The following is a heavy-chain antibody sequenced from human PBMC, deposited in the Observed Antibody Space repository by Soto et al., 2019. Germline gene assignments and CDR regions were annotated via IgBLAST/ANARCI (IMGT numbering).Heavy chain of an antibody. J-gene: IGHJ4*02. CDR1: RYTFTCYA. D-gene: IGHD6-13*01. CDR3: ARGAQSSSFVDY. CDR2: INAGNGNT. Sequence: VQVTCKASRYTFTCYALHWVRPAPGKRLEWMGGINAGNGNTKYSHKFQGRVTITRDTSASTAYMELSSLRSEDTAVYYCARGAQSSSFVDYWGQGTLVTVSS. V-gene: IGHV1-3*01.